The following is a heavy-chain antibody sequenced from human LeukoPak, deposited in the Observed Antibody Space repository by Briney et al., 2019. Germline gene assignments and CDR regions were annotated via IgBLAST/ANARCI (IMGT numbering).Heavy chain of an antibody. CDR2: IYSGGST. Sequence: GGSLRLSCAVSGFTVSSNYMSWVRQAPGKGLEWVSVIYSGGSTYYADSVKGRFTISRDNSKNTLYLQMNSLRAEDTAVYYCAKESGYAAGYYYYYMDVWGKGTTVTVSS. J-gene: IGHJ6*03. CDR1: GFTVSSNY. V-gene: IGHV3-53*01. D-gene: IGHD6-25*01. CDR3: AKESGYAAGYYYYYMDV.